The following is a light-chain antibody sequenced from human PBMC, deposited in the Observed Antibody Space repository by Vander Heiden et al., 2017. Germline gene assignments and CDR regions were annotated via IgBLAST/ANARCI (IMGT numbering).Light chain of an antibody. V-gene: IGKV2-28*01. CDR3: MQPLHTPWT. J-gene: IGKJ1*01. CDR1: QSLLYSNGNTY. Sequence: EIVMTQSPLSLHVTPGEPASISCRSSQSLLYSNGNTYVDWYLQKPGQSPQLLIYLVSNRASGVPDRFSGSGSGTDFTLRISRVEAEDVGVYYCMQPLHTPWTFGQGTKVESK. CDR2: LVS.